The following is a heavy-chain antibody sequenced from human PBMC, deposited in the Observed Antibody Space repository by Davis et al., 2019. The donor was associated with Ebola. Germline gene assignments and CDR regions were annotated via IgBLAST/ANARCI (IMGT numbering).Heavy chain of an antibody. V-gene: IGHV1-2*02. J-gene: IGHJ6*02. CDR2: INPNSGGT. CDR1: RYTVTDYY. CDR3: ARGAPITMVLVVIVYGLDV. Sequence: ASVPVSRLGSRYTVTDYYMHWVRQAPGQGLEWMGWINPNSGGTNYAQKFQGRVTVTRDTSISTAYMELTRLTSDDTAVYYCARGAPITMVLVVIVYGLDVWGRGTTVTVSS. D-gene: IGHD3-22*01.